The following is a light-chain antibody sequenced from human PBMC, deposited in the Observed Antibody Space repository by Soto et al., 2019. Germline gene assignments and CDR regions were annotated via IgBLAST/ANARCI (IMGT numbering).Light chain of an antibody. V-gene: IGKV3-11*01. CDR3: QQRSNWPPIN. Sequence: EIVMTQSPATLSVSPGERATLSFRASQSVSSYLAWYQPKPGQAPRLLIYDASNRATGIPARFSGSGSGTDFTLTIRSLEPEDFAVYYCQQRSNWPPINCGQGTRREIK. J-gene: IGKJ5*01. CDR2: DAS. CDR1: QSVSSY.